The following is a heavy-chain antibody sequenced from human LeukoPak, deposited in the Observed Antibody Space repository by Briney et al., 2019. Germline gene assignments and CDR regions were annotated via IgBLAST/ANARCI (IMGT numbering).Heavy chain of an antibody. CDR2: IWNEGSNK. J-gene: IGHJ6*02. V-gene: IGHV3-33*01. CDR3: ARIYNSRDSGLDV. D-gene: IGHD2/OR15-2a*01. CDR1: GFTFSTYG. Sequence: PGGSLRHSCAASGFTFSTYGMHWVRQAPGKGLEWGAVIWNEGSNKYYVDSVKGRFTISRDNSKNTLYLQMNSLRAEDTAVYYCARIYNSRDSGLDVWGQGTAVTVSS.